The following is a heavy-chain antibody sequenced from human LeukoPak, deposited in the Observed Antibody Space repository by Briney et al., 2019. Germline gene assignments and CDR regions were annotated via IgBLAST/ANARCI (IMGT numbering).Heavy chain of an antibody. CDR3: AREQDYDSSGYYSNYYYYYGTDI. D-gene: IGHD3-22*01. Sequence: SVKVSCKASGYTFTSYGISWVRQAPGQGLEWMGGIIPIFGTANYAQKFQGRVTITADESTSTAYMELSSLRSEDTAVYYCAREQDYDSSGYYSNYYYYYGTDIWGQGTTVTVSS. CDR1: GYTFTSYG. V-gene: IGHV1-69*13. J-gene: IGHJ6*02. CDR2: IIPIFGTA.